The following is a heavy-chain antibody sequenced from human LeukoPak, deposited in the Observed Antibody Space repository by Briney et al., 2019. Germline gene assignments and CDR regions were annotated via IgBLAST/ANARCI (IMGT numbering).Heavy chain of an antibody. J-gene: IGHJ6*03. Sequence: GGSLRLSCTASGFTFGDYAMSWVRQAPGKGLEGVGFIRSKAYGGTTEYAASVKGRFTISRDDSKSIAYLQMNSLKTEDTAVYYCTRGVAAAAYLTRYYYYMDVWGKGTTVTVSS. V-gene: IGHV3-49*04. CDR3: TRGVAAAAYLTRYYYYMDV. D-gene: IGHD6-13*01. CDR1: GFTFGDYA. CDR2: IRSKAYGGTT.